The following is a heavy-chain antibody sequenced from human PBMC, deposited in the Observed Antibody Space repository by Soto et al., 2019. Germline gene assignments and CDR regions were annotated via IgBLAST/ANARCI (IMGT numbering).Heavy chain of an antibody. J-gene: IGHJ6*02. CDR2: TYYKSKWNN. CDR3: VGVTLFRRMAV. CDR1: GDSVSSDTAA. Sequence: PSQTLSLTCAISGDSVSSDTAAWIWIRQSPSRGLEWLGRTYYKSKWNNDYALSVKSRITISPDTSQNQFSLDLDSVTPEDTAVYYCVGVTLFRRMAVWGQGTPVTVSS. D-gene: IGHD3-10*01. V-gene: IGHV6-1*01.